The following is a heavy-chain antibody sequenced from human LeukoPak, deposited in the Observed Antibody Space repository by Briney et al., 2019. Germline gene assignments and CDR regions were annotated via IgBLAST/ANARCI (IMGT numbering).Heavy chain of an antibody. V-gene: IGHV1-18*01. CDR2: ISAYNGNT. CDR3: TRAYCSSTSCCRIPVYYHYYMDV. D-gene: IGHD2-2*01. CDR1: SYTLTSDC. Sequence: GASVKVSCKASSYTLTSDCISWVPQAPGQGLEWMGWISAYNGNTNYAQKLQGRVTMTTDTSTSTAYMELRSLRSDDTAVYYCTRAYCSSTSCCRIPVYYHYYMDVWGKGTTVTVSS. J-gene: IGHJ6*03.